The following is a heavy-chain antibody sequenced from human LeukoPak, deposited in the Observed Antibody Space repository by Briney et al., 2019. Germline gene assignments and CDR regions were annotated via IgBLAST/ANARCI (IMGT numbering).Heavy chain of an antibody. D-gene: IGHD6-19*01. J-gene: IGHJ4*02. Sequence: SETLSLTCAVYGGSFSGYYWSWIRQPPGKGLEWIGEINHSGSTNYNPSLKSRVTISVDTSKNQFSLKLSSVTAADTAVYYCARDSEPPGIAVAGPLDYWGQGTLVTVSS. CDR1: GGSFSGYY. CDR2: INHSGST. V-gene: IGHV4-34*01. CDR3: ARDSEPPGIAVAGPLDY.